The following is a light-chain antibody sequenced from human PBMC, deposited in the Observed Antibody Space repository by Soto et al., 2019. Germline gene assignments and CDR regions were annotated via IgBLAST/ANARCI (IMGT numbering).Light chain of an antibody. CDR2: EVS. CDR1: SSDVGLYDY. J-gene: IGLJ2*01. CDR3: TSHTSTNTLI. Sequence: QSVLTQPASVSGSPGQSITVSCTGTSSDVGLYDYVSWFQQHPGKSPKLIIYEVSHRPSGVSSRFSGSKSGNTASLMISGLQAEDEAHYYCTSHTSTNTLILGGGTKVTVL. V-gene: IGLV2-14*01.